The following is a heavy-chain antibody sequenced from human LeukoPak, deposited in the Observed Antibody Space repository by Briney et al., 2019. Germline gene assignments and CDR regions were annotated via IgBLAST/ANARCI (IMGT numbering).Heavy chain of an antibody. CDR1: GFTFNSYS. Sequence: GESLKISCGGSGFTFNSYSMNWVRQAPGKGLEWVASIIGSGSEMFYADSLKGRFTISRDNSKNSLYLQMNSLRVEDTAVYYCAKVQSDIVGAMFFSFDVWGQGTMVSVSS. CDR3: AKVQSDIVGAMFFSFDV. V-gene: IGHV3-21*06. J-gene: IGHJ3*01. CDR2: IIGSGSEM. D-gene: IGHD1-26*01.